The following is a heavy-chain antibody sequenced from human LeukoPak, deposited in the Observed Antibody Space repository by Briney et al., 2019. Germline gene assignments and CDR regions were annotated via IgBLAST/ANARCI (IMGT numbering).Heavy chain of an antibody. CDR3: AKDLFIPLGYGDYAYTFSVGMK. CDR2: ISGSGGST. CDR1: GFTFSSYG. V-gene: IGHV3-23*01. D-gene: IGHD4-17*01. Sequence: GGSLRLSCAASGFTFSSYGMSWVRQAPGKGLEWVSAISGSGGSTYYADSVKGRFTISRDNSKNTLYLQMNSLRAEDTAVYYCAKDLFIPLGYGDYAYTFSVGMKWGQGPLVTVSS. J-gene: IGHJ4*02.